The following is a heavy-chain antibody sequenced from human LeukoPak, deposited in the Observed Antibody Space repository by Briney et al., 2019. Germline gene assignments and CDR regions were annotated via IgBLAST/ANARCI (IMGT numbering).Heavy chain of an antibody. J-gene: IGHJ4*02. D-gene: IGHD6-19*01. V-gene: IGHV3-30-3*01. CDR1: GFTFSSYP. CDR2: ISYDGSNK. Sequence: GGSLRLSCAASGFTFSSYPMHWVRQAPGKGLEWVSVISYDGSNKYYADSVRGRFTISRDNSKNTLYLQMNGLRAEDTAVYYCARAMVAVRYFDYWGQGTLVTVSS. CDR3: ARAMVAVRYFDY.